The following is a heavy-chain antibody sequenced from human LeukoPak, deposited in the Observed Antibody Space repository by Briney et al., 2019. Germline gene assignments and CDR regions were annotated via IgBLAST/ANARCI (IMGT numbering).Heavy chain of an antibody. CDR2: LKQDGSEK. CDR3: TTDRDWKFLDY. V-gene: IGHV3-7*01. D-gene: IGHD1-1*01. CDR1: GFTFSNNW. J-gene: IGHJ4*02. Sequence: PGGSLRLSCAASGFTFSNNWMSWVRQAPGKGLEWVANLKQDGSEKNYVDSVKGRFTISRDNAKNSLFLQMNSLRVGDTAKYYCTTDRDWKFLDYWGQGTLVTVSS.